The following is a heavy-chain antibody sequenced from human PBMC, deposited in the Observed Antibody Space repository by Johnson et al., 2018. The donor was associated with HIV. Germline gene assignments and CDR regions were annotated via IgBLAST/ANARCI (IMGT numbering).Heavy chain of an antibody. CDR3: ASALCTWGAFDI. J-gene: IGHJ3*02. V-gene: IGHV3-30*04. CDR1: GFTFSSYA. D-gene: IGHD2-8*01. Sequence: VQLVESGGGLVQPGRSLRLSCAASGFTFSSYAMHWVRQAPGKGLEWVAVISYDGSNKYYADSVKGRFTISRDNSKNALYLQMNSLRAEDTAVYYCASALCTWGAFDIWGQGTMVTVSS. CDR2: ISYDGSNK.